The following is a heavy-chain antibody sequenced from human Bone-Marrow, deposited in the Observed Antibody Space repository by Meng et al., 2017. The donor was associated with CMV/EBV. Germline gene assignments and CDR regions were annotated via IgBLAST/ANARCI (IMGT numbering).Heavy chain of an antibody. D-gene: IGHD1-1*01. Sequence: GECLKISCATSGFIFSDNGMHWLRQAPGKGLEWVAFIRFDETDGYYARSVRGRFTISRDNSKSTLYLQMNSLRVEDTAVYHCGQGTFHFWGQGTVVTVSS. CDR1: GFIFSDNG. CDR3: GQGTFHF. J-gene: IGHJ4*02. CDR2: IRFDETDG. V-gene: IGHV3-30*02.